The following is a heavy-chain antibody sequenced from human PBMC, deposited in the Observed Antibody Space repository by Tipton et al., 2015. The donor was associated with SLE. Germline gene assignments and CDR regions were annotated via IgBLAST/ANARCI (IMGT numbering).Heavy chain of an antibody. D-gene: IGHD1-26*01. CDR2: IYYSGST. CDR1: GGSISSGGYY. Sequence: TLSLTCTVSGGSISSGGYYWSWIRQHPGKGLEWIGYIYYSGSTYYNPSLKSRLTISVDTSKNQFSLKLSSVTAADTAVYYCARQGGSYYFYYWGQGTLVTVSS. J-gene: IGHJ4*02. V-gene: IGHV4-31*03. CDR3: ARQGGSYYFYY.